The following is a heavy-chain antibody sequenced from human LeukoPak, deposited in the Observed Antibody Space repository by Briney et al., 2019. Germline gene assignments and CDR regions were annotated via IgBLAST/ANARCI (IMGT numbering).Heavy chain of an antibody. J-gene: IGHJ4*02. CDR3: AKTTTGYSSGRYPGWPVDY. Sequence: QSGGSLRLSCTASGFTFSASAMHWVRQDSGKGLEWVGRIRTKPNSYATAYAASVKGRFTISRDDSKNTVYLQMNSLRAEDTAVYYCAKTTTGYSSGRYPGWPVDYWGQGTLVTVSS. CDR2: IRTKPNSYAT. CDR1: GFTFSASA. V-gene: IGHV3-73*01. D-gene: IGHD6-19*01.